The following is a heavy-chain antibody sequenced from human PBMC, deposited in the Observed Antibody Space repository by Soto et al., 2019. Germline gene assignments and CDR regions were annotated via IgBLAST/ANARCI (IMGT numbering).Heavy chain of an antibody. J-gene: IGHJ5*02. CDR1: GYTFTSYG. V-gene: IGHV1-18*01. D-gene: IGHD6-13*01. CDR3: ARDLWPGEQQLQNWFDP. Sequence: GASVKVSCKASGYTFTSYGISWVRQAPGQGLEWMGWISAYSGDTNYAQKLQGRVTMTTDTSTSTAYMELRSLRSDDTAVYYCARDLWPGEQQLQNWFDPWGQGTLVTVSS. CDR2: ISAYSGDT.